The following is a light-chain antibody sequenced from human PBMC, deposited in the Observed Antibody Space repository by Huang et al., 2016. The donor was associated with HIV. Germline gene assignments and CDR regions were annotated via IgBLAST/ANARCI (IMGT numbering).Light chain of an antibody. J-gene: IGKJ1*01. Sequence: EIVMTQSPVTLSVSPGERVTLSCRASQSVSTNLAWYQQKPGQAPRLLIFGAITRAACVSARFSGSGSGTEFTLTISSLQSEDFAIYYCQQYNNWPPWTFGQGTRVDFK. CDR1: QSVSTN. CDR2: GAI. V-gene: IGKV3-15*01. CDR3: QQYNNWPPWT.